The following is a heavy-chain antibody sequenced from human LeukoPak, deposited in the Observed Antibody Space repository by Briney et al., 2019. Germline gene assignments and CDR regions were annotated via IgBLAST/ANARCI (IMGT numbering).Heavy chain of an antibody. CDR1: GGSFSGYY. CDR3: ARGRSSSSWYVPWYFDL. CDR2: INHSGTT. J-gene: IGHJ2*01. D-gene: IGHD6-13*01. Sequence: AETLSLTCAVYGGSFSGYYWSWIRQPPGKGLEWIGEINHSGTTNYNPSLKSRVTISVDTSKNQFSLKLSSVTAADTAVYYCARGRSSSSWYVPWYFDLWGRGTLVTVSS. V-gene: IGHV4-34*01.